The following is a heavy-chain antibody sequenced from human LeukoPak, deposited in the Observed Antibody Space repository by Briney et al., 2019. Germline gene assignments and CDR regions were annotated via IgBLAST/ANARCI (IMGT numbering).Heavy chain of an antibody. CDR1: GFTFSSYA. CDR3: AKFSRDYYDSSGYYYDH. V-gene: IGHV3-23*01. CDR2: IGGSGSNT. Sequence: GGSLRLSCAASGFTFSSYAMIWVRLAPGKGLERVSSIGGSGSNTYYADSVKGRFTISRDKSKNTVYLQMNSLRAEDTAVYYCAKFSRDYYDSSGYYYDHWGQGTLVTVAS. D-gene: IGHD3-22*01. J-gene: IGHJ5*02.